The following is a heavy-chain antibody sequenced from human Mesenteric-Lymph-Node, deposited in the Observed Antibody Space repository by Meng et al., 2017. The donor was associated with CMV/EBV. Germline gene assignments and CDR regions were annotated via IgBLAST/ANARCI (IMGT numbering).Heavy chain of an antibody. J-gene: IGHJ4*02. Sequence: SEILSPTCTVLGGSVSSGSYYWSWSRQPPGKGLEWIGYIDYSGSTNYNPSLKSRVTISVDTSKNQFSLKLSSVTAADTAVYYCARVSTPTVTTYDYWGQGTMVTVSS. CDR1: GGSVSSGSYY. CDR3: ARVSTPTVTTYDY. CDR2: IDYSGST. V-gene: IGHV4-61*01. D-gene: IGHD4-17*01.